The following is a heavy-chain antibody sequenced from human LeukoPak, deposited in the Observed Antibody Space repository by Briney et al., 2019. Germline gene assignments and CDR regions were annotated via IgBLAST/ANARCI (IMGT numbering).Heavy chain of an antibody. CDR3: ARTLIPMIVVGTRNDAFDI. CDR2: INPNSGGT. Sequence: ASVKVSCKASGYTFTGYYMHWVRQAPGQGVEWMGWINPNSGGTNYAQKFQGRVTMTRDTSISTAYMGLSRLRSDDTAVYYCARTLIPMIVVGTRNDAFDIWGQGTMVTVSS. V-gene: IGHV1-2*02. CDR1: GYTFTGYY. D-gene: IGHD3-22*01. J-gene: IGHJ3*02.